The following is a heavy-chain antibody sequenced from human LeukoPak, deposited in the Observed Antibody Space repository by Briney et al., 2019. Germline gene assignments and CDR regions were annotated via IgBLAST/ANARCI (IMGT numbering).Heavy chain of an antibody. CDR2: IYYSGST. Sequence: SQTLSLTCTVSGGSISSGGSYWSWIRQPPGKGLEWIGYIYYSGSTYYNPSLKSRITISLDTSKNQFSLKLSSVTAADTAVYYCARRRERRRTDRFDYFDYWGQGALVAVSS. V-gene: IGHV4-30-4*01. D-gene: IGHD1-26*01. CDR3: ARRRERRRTDRFDYFDY. CDR1: GGSISSGGSY. J-gene: IGHJ4*02.